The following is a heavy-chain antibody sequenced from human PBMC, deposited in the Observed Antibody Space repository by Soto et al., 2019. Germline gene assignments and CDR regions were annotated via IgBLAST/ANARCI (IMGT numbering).Heavy chain of an antibody. J-gene: IGHJ4*02. CDR2: LDYSGGT. D-gene: IGHD3-22*01. CDR1: GGSISSTNCH. Sequence: XETLSLTCTVAGGSISSTNCHWVWIRQPPGKGLEWIGSLDYSGGTFYNPSLKSRVTISADTSKNQFSLKVNSVTAADTAVYYCARNYYDGSGLYYWGQGTLVTVSS. CDR3: ARNYYDGSGLYY. V-gene: IGHV4-39*01.